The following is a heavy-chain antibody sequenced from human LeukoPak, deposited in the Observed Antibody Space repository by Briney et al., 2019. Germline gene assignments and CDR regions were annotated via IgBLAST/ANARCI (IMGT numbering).Heavy chain of an antibody. J-gene: IGHJ4*02. CDR3: ARASYGDYFDY. D-gene: IGHD4-17*01. V-gene: IGHV3-74*01. CDR2: ITSDGSVT. Sequence: GGSLRLSCAASGFSFNMAWMHWVRQAPGKGLVWVARITSDGSVTTYADSVRGRFTISRDNAKNTLYLQMNSLRAEDTAVYYCARASYGDYFDYWGQGTLVTVSS. CDR1: GFSFNMAW.